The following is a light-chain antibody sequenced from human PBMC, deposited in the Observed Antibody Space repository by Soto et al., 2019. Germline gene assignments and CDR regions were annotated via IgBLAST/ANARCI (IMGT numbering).Light chain of an antibody. CDR2: DAS. J-gene: IGKJ4*01. V-gene: IGKV3-11*01. CDR3: QQSSNWPLT. CDR1: QSVSSY. Sequence: EIVLTQSPATLSLSPGERATLSCRASQSVSSYLAWYQQKPGQAPRLLIYDASNRATGIPARFSGSGSGTYFTLTISSLEPEDFAVYYCQQSSNWPLTFGGGTKVEIK.